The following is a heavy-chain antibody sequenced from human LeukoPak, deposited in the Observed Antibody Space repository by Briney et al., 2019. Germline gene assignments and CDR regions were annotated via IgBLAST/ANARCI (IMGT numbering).Heavy chain of an antibody. CDR2: IYPGNADV. CDR3: ARQGSYDNSGYSFDY. J-gene: IGHJ4*02. V-gene: IGHV5-51*01. CDR1: GYSLINHW. D-gene: IGHD3-22*01. Sequence: GESLKISCKASGYSLINHWIGWVRQMPGKGLDWMGIIYPGNADVTYSPSSQGQVTISADKSTTTVYLQWSSLKASDTAMYYCARQGSYDNSGYSFDYWGQGTLVTVSS.